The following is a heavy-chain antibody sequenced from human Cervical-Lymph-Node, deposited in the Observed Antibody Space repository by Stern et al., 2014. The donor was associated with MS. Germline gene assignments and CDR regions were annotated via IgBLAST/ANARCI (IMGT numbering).Heavy chain of an antibody. CDR1: GGTFSSYA. Sequence: QVQLVESGAEVKKPGASVKVSCKASGGTFSSYAISWLRQAPGQGLEWMGGIITILGTANHAQNFQGKVTITADESITTAYMELSRLRSEDTAVYYCARDQRHYGSGTYAFDIWGQGTMVTVSS. D-gene: IGHD3-10*01. V-gene: IGHV1-69*01. CDR3: ARDQRHYGSGTYAFDI. J-gene: IGHJ3*02. CDR2: IITILGTA.